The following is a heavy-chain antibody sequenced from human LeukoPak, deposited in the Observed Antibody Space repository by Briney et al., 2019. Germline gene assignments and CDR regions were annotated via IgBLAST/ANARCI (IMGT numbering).Heavy chain of an antibody. CDR1: GFTFSSYA. CDR3: ANLAAAVINGVDY. CDR2: ISGSGGST. D-gene: IGHD6-13*01. J-gene: IGHJ4*02. Sequence: GGSLRLSCAAPGFTFSSYAVSWVRQAPGKGLEWVSAISGSGGSTYYADSVKGRFTISRDNSKNTLYLQMNSLRAEDTAVYYCANLAAAVINGVDYWGQGTLVTVSS. V-gene: IGHV3-23*01.